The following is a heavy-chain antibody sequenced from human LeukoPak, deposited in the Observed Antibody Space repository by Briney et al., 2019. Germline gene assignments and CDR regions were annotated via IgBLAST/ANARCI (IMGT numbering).Heavy chain of an antibody. J-gene: IGHJ4*02. V-gene: IGHV3-23*01. CDR1: GFTFSTYA. Sequence: GGPLRLSCAASGFTFSTYAMTWFRQAPGKGLEWVSAVRGSGTATYYADSVKGRFTISRDNSDNTLYLQMNSLRAEDTAIYYCAKDHAGATPGFYFDYWGQGTLVTVSS. D-gene: IGHD1-26*01. CDR3: AKDHAGATPGFYFDY. CDR2: VRGSGTAT.